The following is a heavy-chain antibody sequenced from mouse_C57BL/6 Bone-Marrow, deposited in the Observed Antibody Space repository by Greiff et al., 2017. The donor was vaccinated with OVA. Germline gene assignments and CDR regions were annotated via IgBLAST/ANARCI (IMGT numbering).Heavy chain of an antibody. J-gene: IGHJ3*01. CDR1: GFTFSDYG. CDR2: ISNLAYSI. CDR3: ARSLGAY. D-gene: IGHD6-1*01. V-gene: IGHV5-15*01. Sequence: EVKLVESGGGLVQPGGSLKLSCAASGFTFSDYGMAWVRQAPRKGPEWVAFISNLAYSIYYADTVTGRFTISRENAKNTLYLEMSSLRSEDTAMYYCARSLGAYWGQGTLVTVSA.